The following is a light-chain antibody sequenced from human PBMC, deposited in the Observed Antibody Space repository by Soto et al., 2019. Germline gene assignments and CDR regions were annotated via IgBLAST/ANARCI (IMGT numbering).Light chain of an antibody. J-gene: IGKJ4*01. Sequence: EIVLTQSPGTLSLSPGERATLSCRASQSVSSTFLAWYQQKPGQAPRLLIYGASRRATGIPDRFGGSGSGTDFTLTISRLEPEDFAVYYCQQYGSPLTFGGGTKVEI. CDR3: QQYGSPLT. V-gene: IGKV3-20*01. CDR1: QSVSSTF. CDR2: GAS.